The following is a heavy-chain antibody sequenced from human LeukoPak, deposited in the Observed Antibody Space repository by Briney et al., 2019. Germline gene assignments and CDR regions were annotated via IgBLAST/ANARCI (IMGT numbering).Heavy chain of an antibody. CDR2: ITGSGGTT. V-gene: IGHV3-23*01. CDR1: GFTFNNYA. CDR3: AREYYFDY. Sequence: GGSLRLSCAASGFTFNNYAMSWVRQAPGKGLEWVSAITGSGGTTYSADSVKGRFTISRDNAKNSLYLQMNSLRAEDTAVYYCAREYYFDYWGQGTLVTVSS. J-gene: IGHJ4*02.